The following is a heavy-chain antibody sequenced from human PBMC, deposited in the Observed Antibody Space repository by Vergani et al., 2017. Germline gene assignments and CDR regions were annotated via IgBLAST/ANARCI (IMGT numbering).Heavy chain of an antibody. CDR3: ARHGGRTYFQH. Sequence: QVQLQESGPGLVKPSETLSLTCTVSGGSISSYYWSWIRQPPGKGLEWIGYIYYSGSTNYNPSLKSRVTISVDTSKNQFSLKLSSVTAADTAVYYCARHGGRTYFQHWGQGTLVTVSS. V-gene: IGHV4-59*08. J-gene: IGHJ1*01. CDR1: GGSISSYY. CDR2: IYYSGST.